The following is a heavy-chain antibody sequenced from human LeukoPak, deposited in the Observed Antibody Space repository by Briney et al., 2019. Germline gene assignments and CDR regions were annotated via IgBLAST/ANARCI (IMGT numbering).Heavy chain of an antibody. CDR3: ARDRDLYDILTGYYKRYWFDP. CDR2: INHSGST. D-gene: IGHD3-9*01. Sequence: SETLSLTCAVYGGSFSGYYWSWIRQPPGKGLEWIGEINHSGSTNYNPSLKSRVTISVDTSKNQFSLQLNSVTPEDTAVYYCARDRDLYDILTGYYKRYWFDPWGQGTLVTVSS. CDR1: GGSFSGYY. J-gene: IGHJ5*02. V-gene: IGHV4-34*01.